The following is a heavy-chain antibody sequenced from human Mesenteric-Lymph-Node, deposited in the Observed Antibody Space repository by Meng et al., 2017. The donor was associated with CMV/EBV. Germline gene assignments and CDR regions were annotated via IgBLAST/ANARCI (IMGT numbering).Heavy chain of an antibody. J-gene: IGHJ6*02. CDR1: GYTFTSYG. CDR2: ISAYNGNT. V-gene: IGHV1-18*01. Sequence: ASVKVSCKASGYTFTSYGISWVRQAPGQGLEWMGWISAYNGNTNYAQKLQGRVTMTTDTSTSTAYMELRSLRSDDTAVYYCARDGEMAVHYYYYGMDVWGQGTTVTVSS. D-gene: IGHD5-24*01. CDR3: ARDGEMAVHYYYYGMDV.